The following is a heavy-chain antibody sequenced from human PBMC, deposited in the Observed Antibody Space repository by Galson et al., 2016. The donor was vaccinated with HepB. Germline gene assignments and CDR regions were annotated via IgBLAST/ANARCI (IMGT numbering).Heavy chain of an antibody. CDR1: GFIFSDHY. Sequence: SLRLSCAASGFIFSDHYMGWVRQAPGKGLEWVGRSKNRANSYTTEYAASVEGRFTISRDHSKNSLYLQMNGLKAEDTAVYYCARPPEGDRRYFDLWGRGTLVTVSS. J-gene: IGHJ2*01. CDR2: SKNRANSYTT. V-gene: IGHV3-72*01. CDR3: ARPPEGDRRYFDL. D-gene: IGHD3-16*01.